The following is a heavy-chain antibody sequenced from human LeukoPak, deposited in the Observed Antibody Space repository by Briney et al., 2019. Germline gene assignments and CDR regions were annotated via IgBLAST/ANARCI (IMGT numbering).Heavy chain of an antibody. CDR3: ARERYGSGPD. Sequence: TGGSLRLSCAASGFTFSDYYISWIRQAPGKGLEWISYISGSGSTIFYADSVKGRFTISRDNSKNTLYLQMNSLRAEDTAVYYCARERYGSGPDWGQGTLVTVSS. CDR1: GFTFSDYY. V-gene: IGHV3-11*01. J-gene: IGHJ4*02. D-gene: IGHD3-10*01. CDR2: ISGSGSTI.